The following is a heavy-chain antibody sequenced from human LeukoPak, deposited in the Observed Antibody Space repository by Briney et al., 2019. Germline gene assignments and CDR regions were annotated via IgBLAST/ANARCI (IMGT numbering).Heavy chain of an antibody. Sequence: GGSLRLSCAASEFSVGSNYMTWVRQAPGKGLEWVSLIYSGGSTYYADSVKGRFTISRDNSKNTLYLKMNSLRAEDTAVYYCAGEIKGIAAAGGSFDYWGQGTLVTVSS. J-gene: IGHJ4*02. D-gene: IGHD6-13*01. CDR1: EFSVGSNY. CDR3: AGEIKGIAAAGGSFDY. CDR2: IYSGGST. V-gene: IGHV3-66*01.